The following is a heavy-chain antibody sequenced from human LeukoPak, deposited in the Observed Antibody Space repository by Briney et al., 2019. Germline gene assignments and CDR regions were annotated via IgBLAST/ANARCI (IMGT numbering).Heavy chain of an antibody. J-gene: IGHJ4*02. CDR2: IHYSGSA. D-gene: IGHD3-10*01. CDR1: GGSITNYY. Sequence: SETLSLTCTVSGGSITNYYWSWIRQPPGKGLEWIAYIHYSGSANYNPSLKSRVTMSVDTSKNQFSLKLSSVTAADTAVYYCARGAYYYGSGKIFDYWGQGTLVTVSS. V-gene: IGHV4-59*12. CDR3: ARGAYYYGSGKIFDY.